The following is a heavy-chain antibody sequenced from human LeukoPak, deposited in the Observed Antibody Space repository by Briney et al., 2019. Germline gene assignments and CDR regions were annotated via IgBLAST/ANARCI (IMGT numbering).Heavy chain of an antibody. J-gene: IGHJ6*03. V-gene: IGHV4-38-2*02. Sequence: SETLSLTCTVSGYSISSGYYWGWIRQPPGKGLEWIGSIYHSGSTYYNPSLKSRVTISVDTSKNQFSLKLSSVTAADTAVYYCARDCSGSYYYYYYYMDVWGKGTTVTVSS. D-gene: IGHD1-26*01. CDR1: GYSISSGYY. CDR2: IYHSGST. CDR3: ARDCSGSYYYYYYYMDV.